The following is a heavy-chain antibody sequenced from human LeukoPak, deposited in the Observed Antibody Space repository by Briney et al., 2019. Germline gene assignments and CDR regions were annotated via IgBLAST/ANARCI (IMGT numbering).Heavy chain of an antibody. V-gene: IGHV3-23*01. Sequence: GRSPRPSRAASGSTFSDYATSSVRQPPGNWLEWVSAISGSGRTTNYPASVKGRFTISRDNSKNTLYLQMNSLRAEDTAVYYCAKVGLLWFGELKFDYWGQGTLVTVSS. D-gene: IGHD3-10*01. CDR3: AKVGLLWFGELKFDY. CDR2: ISGSGRTT. CDR1: GSTFSDYA. J-gene: IGHJ4*02.